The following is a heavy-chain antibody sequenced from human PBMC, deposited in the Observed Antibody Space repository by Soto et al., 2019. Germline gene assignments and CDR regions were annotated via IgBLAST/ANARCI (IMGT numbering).Heavy chain of an antibody. CDR3: ASRRTTVVTHWFDP. Sequence: AASVKVSCKASGGTFSSYAISWVRQAPGQGLEWMGGIIPIFGTANYAQKFQGRVTITADESTSTAYMELSSLRSEDTAVYYCASRRTTVVTHWFDPWGQGTLVTVSS. CDR2: IIPIFGTA. V-gene: IGHV1-69*13. J-gene: IGHJ5*02. D-gene: IGHD4-17*01. CDR1: GGTFSSYA.